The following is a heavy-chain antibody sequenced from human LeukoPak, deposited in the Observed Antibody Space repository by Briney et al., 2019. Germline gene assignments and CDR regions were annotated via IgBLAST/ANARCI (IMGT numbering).Heavy chain of an antibody. Sequence: GGSLRLSCAASGFTFSSYWMSWVRQAPGKGLEWVANIKQDGSEKYYVDSVKGRFTISRDNAKNSLYLQMNSLRAEDTAVYYCARLGPDIVVVPAADYYYYGMDVWGQGTTVTVSS. V-gene: IGHV3-7*01. CDR3: ARLGPDIVVVPAADYYYYGMDV. CDR1: GFTFSSYW. CDR2: IKQDGSEK. J-gene: IGHJ6*02. D-gene: IGHD2-2*01.